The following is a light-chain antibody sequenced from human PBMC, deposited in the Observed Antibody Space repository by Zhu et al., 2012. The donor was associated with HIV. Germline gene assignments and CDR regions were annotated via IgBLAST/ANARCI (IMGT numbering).Light chain of an antibody. CDR2: GAS. J-gene: IGKJ4*01. CDR1: QSVRSF. V-gene: IGKV3-20*01. CDR3: QQYGSSPT. Sequence: IVLTQSPATLSLSPGERATLSCRASQSVRSFLAWYQQKPGQAPRLLIYGASSRATGIPDRFSGSGFGTDFTLTISRLEPEDFAVYYCQQYGSSPTFGGGTKVEIK.